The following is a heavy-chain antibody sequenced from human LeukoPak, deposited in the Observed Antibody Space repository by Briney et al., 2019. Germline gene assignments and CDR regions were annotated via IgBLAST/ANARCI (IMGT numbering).Heavy chain of an antibody. D-gene: IGHD3-3*01. CDR3: ARAKYYDFWSGRRGDAFDI. Sequence: SETLSLTCTVSGYSISSGYYWGWIRQPPGKGLEWIGSIYHSGSTYYNPSLKSRVTISVDTSKNQFSLKLSSVTAADTAVYYCARAKYYDFWSGRRGDAFDIWGRGTMVTVSS. V-gene: IGHV4-38-2*02. J-gene: IGHJ3*02. CDR2: IYHSGST. CDR1: GYSISSGYY.